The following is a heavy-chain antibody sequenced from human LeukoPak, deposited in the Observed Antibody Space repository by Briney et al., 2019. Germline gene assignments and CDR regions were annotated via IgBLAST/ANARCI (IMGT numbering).Heavy chain of an antibody. CDR2: IYYSGST. D-gene: IGHD3-22*01. CDR3: ARSDSSGYYSHYYYYYMDV. J-gene: IGHJ6*03. Sequence: SETLSLTCSVSGGSISSYYWSWIRQPPGKGLEWIGYIYYSGSTNYNPSLKSRVTISVDTSKNQFSLKLSSVTAADTAVYYCARSDSSGYYSHYYYYYMDVWGKGTTVTISS. V-gene: IGHV4-59*01. CDR1: GGSISSYY.